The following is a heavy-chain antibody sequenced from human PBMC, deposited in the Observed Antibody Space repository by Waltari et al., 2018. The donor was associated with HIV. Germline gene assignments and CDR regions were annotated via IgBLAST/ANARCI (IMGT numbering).Heavy chain of an antibody. CDR1: EFTFNNYW. J-gene: IGHJ4*02. Sequence: EVQLVESGGGLVQPGGSLRLDCAASEFTFNNYWLTWVRQAPGKGLEWVANIKQDESEKYYVDSGKGRFTISRDNAKNSLFLQMNSLRAEDTSVYYCAREALYDSSGYYFDYWGQGTLVTVSS. CDR2: IKQDESEK. V-gene: IGHV3-7*01. CDR3: AREALYDSSGYYFDY. D-gene: IGHD3-22*01.